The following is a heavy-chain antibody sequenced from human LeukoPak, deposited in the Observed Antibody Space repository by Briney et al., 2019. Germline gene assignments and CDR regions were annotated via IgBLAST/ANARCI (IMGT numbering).Heavy chain of an antibody. CDR2: ISGSGGST. Sequence: PGGSLRLSCAASGFTFSSYAMSWVRQAPGKGLEWVSAISGSGGSTYYADSVKGRFTISRDNSKNTLYLQMNSLRAEDTAVYYCARILKILRLGELSLNGPPDYWGQGTLVTVSS. CDR1: GFTFSSYA. CDR3: ARILKILRLGELSLNGPPDY. J-gene: IGHJ4*02. D-gene: IGHD3-16*02. V-gene: IGHV3-23*01.